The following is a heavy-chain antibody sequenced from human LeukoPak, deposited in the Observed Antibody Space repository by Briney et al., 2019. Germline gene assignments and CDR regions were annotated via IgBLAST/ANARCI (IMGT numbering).Heavy chain of an antibody. Sequence: GGSLRLSCAASGCTFSSYSMNWVRQAPGKGLEWVSSISSSSSYIYYADSVKGRFTISRDNAKNSLYLQMNSLRAEDTAVYYCARDGDYGDYGPPHDYWGQGTLVTVSS. V-gene: IGHV3-21*01. CDR3: ARDGDYGDYGPPHDY. CDR2: ISSSSSYI. J-gene: IGHJ4*02. CDR1: GCTFSSYS. D-gene: IGHD4-17*01.